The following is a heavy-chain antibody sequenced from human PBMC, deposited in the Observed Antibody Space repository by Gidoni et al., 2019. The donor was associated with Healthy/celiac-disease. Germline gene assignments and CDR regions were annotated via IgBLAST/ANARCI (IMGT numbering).Heavy chain of an antibody. CDR1: EFTFSSYS. D-gene: IGHD5-12*01. V-gene: IGHV3-21*01. CDR2: SSSISSYI. Sequence: EVQLVESGGGLVKPGGSLSLSRSAAEFTFSSYSRHWVHPAPGKGLEWVSASSSISSYIYYADSVKGRFTISRDNAKNSLYLQMNSLRAEDTAVYYCARDLVDIVVRFDLWGRGTLVTVSS. CDR3: ARDLVDIVVRFDL. J-gene: IGHJ2*01.